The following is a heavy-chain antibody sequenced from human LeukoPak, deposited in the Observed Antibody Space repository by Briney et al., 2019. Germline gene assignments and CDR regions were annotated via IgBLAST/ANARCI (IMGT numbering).Heavy chain of an antibody. J-gene: IGHJ4*02. Sequence: ASVKVSCKASGGTFSDYALNWVRQATGRGLEWMGSMTPNSGNTAYAQKFQGRVTMTRTTSISTAYMELSSLRSEDTAVYYCARGASRSFDYWGQGTLVTVSS. CDR1: GGTFSDYA. V-gene: IGHV1-8*01. CDR3: ARGASRSFDY. CDR2: MTPNSGNT.